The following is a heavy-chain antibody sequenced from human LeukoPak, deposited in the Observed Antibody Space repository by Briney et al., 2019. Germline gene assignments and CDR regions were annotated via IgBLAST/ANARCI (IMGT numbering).Heavy chain of an antibody. D-gene: IGHD6-13*01. CDR2: IYYRGTT. Sequence: SETLSLTCTVSGGSISNYYWSSLRQPPGKGLEWIGYIYYRGTTNYNPSLKSRVTTSVDTSKNQFSLKLNSVTAADTAVYYRARGVYIAAAQYGYWGQGTLVTVSS. CDR1: GGSISNYY. V-gene: IGHV4-59*01. CDR3: ARGVYIAAAQYGY. J-gene: IGHJ4*02.